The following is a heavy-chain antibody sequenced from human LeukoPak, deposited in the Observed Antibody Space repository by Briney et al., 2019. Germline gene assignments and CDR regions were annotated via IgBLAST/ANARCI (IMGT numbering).Heavy chain of an antibody. Sequence: SETLSLTCTVSGGSITSSSYYWGWIRQPPGKGLEWIGSIYSSGSTYYNPSLKSRVTISVDTSKNQFSLKLSSVTAADTAVYYCARSILGQDALDIWGQGTMVTVSS. CDR2: IYSSGST. D-gene: IGHD2-21*01. V-gene: IGHV4-39*01. J-gene: IGHJ3*02. CDR1: GGSITSSSYY. CDR3: ARSILGQDALDI.